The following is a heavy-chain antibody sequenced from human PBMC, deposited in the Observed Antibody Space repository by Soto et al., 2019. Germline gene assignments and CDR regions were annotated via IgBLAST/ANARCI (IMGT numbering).Heavy chain of an antibody. D-gene: IGHD3-10*01. J-gene: IGHJ5*02. CDR2: IYWDDDK. CDR3: ALTSYGSGSYYNVRRFDP. Sequence: QITLKESGPTLVKPTQTLTLTCTFSGFSLSTSGVGVGWIRQPPGKALEWLALIYWDDDKRYSPSLKSRLTITKDTSKNQVVLTMTNMDPVDTATYSCALTSYGSGSYYNVRRFDPWGQGTLVTVSS. V-gene: IGHV2-5*02. CDR1: GFSLSTSGVG.